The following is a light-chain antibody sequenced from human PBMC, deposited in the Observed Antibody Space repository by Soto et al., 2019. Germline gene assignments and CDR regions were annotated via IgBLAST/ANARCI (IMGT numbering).Light chain of an antibody. CDR1: TSDVGSYDL. Sequence: QSALTQPASVSGSPGQSITISCTGTTSDVGSYDLVSWYQQHPGKAPKLIIYEATKRPSGVSNRFSGSKSGNTASLTISGLQAEDEADYFCCSYAGSGTFYVFGTGTKV. CDR3: CSYAGSGTFYV. J-gene: IGLJ1*01. V-gene: IGLV2-23*01. CDR2: EAT.